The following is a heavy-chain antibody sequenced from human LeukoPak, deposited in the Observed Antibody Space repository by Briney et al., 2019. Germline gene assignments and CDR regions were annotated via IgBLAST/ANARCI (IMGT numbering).Heavy chain of an antibody. CDR1: GFTFTSYA. Sequence: GGSLRLSCAAYGFTFTSYAMSWVRQAPGKGLEWVSAISASGDSTYYADSVKGRFTISRDNAKNSLYLQMNSLRAEDTAVYYCAREGRDGYNLWGQGTLVTVSS. CDR2: ISASGDST. J-gene: IGHJ4*02. V-gene: IGHV3-23*01. D-gene: IGHD5-24*01. CDR3: AREGRDGYNL.